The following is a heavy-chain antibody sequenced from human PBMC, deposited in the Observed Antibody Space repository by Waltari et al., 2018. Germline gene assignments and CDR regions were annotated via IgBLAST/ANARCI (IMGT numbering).Heavy chain of an antibody. D-gene: IGHD7-27*01. CDR2: AGTDERGP. V-gene: IGHV3-74*03. CDR1: GFIFSNYW. Sequence: EVQLVESGGGSVQPGGSLRLSCTASGFIFSNYWMQWVRQVPGKGLLSVSQAGTDERGPTDADAGKGRFTSSRDNAKNTVYLQMDSLRVEDTAIYYCARDTPGDGIDYWGPGTLVTVSS. CDR3: ARDTPGDGIDY. J-gene: IGHJ4*02.